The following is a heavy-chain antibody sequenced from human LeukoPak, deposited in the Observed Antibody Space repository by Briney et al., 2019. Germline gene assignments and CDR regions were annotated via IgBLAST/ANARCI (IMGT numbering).Heavy chain of an antibody. CDR3: AREYIVVVLAHSVKWFDP. V-gene: IGHV1-69*04. Sequence: ASVKVSCKASGGTFSSSAISWVRQAPGQGLEWMGRIIPILGIANYAQKFQGRVTITADKSTSTAYMELSSLRSEDTAVYYCAREYIVVVLAHSVKWFDPWGQGTLVTVSS. CDR1: GGTFSSSA. J-gene: IGHJ5*02. CDR2: IIPILGIA. D-gene: IGHD2-15*01.